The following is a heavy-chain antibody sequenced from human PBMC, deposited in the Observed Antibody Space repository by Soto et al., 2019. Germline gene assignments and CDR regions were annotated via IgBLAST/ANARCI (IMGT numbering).Heavy chain of an antibody. J-gene: IGHJ4*02. Sequence: SETLSLTCAVYGGSFSGYYWSWIRQPPGKGLEWIGEINHSGSTNYNPSLKSRVTISVDTSKNQFSLKLSSVTAADTAVYYCARATVTTRYYFDYWGQGTLVTVSS. CDR1: GGSFSGYY. CDR3: ARATVTTRYYFDY. CDR2: INHSGST. D-gene: IGHD4-17*01. V-gene: IGHV4-34*01.